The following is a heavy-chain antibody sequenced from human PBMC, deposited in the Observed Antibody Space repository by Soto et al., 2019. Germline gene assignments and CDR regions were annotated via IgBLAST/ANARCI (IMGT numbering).Heavy chain of an antibody. CDR2: ISYEGDNK. V-gene: IGHV3-30*18. J-gene: IGHJ4*02. D-gene: IGHD5-12*01. CDR3: AKDVGFSGNHNLFNY. Sequence: GGSLRLSCAASGFTFNNYGMHWVRQDPGKGLEWVALISYEGDNKYFPASVKGRFTISRDNSKNTLYLQMNGLRPEDTAVYYSAKDVGFSGNHNLFNYGGQGILVTGSS. CDR1: GFTFNNYG.